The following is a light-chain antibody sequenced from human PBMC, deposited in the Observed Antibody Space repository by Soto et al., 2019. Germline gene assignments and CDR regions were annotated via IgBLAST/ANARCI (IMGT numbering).Light chain of an antibody. Sequence: DIQMTQSPSSLSASVGYRITITCRASQDISNYLAWYQQKPGKVPKLLIYSASTLQSGVPSRFSGSGSGTDFTLTISSLQPEDVATYFCQKYNSALTFGQGTRLEIK. V-gene: IGKV1-27*01. CDR3: QKYNSALT. J-gene: IGKJ5*01. CDR2: SAS. CDR1: QDISNY.